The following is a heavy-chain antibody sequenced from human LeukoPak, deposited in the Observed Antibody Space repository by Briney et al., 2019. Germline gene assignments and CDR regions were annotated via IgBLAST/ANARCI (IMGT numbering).Heavy chain of an antibody. Sequence: GASVKVSCKASGYTFSTYGISWVRQAPGQGLEWMGRIIPILGIANYAQKFQGRVTITADKSTSTAYMELSSLRSEDTAVYYCTDCSNYYYYGMDVWGQGTTVTVSS. CDR1: GYTFSTYG. J-gene: IGHJ6*02. CDR2: IIPILGIA. D-gene: IGHD2-2*01. V-gene: IGHV1-69*04. CDR3: TDCSNYYYYGMDV.